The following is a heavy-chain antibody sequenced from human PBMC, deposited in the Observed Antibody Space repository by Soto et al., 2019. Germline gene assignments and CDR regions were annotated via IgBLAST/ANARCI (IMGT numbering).Heavy chain of an antibody. CDR1: GFTFSSYA. D-gene: IGHD2-15*01. CDR3: ARGVESTRNAMDV. CDR2: ISSNGGST. J-gene: IGHJ6*02. V-gene: IGHV3-64D*06. Sequence: PGGSLRLSCSASGFTFSSYAMHWVRQAPGKGLEYVSAISSNGGSTYYADSVKGRFTISRDSAKNTVYLQMSSLSDEDTAMYFCARGVESTRNAMDVWGQGTTVTVSS.